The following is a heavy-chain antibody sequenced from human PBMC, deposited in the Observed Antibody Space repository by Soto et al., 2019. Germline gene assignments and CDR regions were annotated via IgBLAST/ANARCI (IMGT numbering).Heavy chain of an antibody. CDR3: AKDSGLSYPNYDILTGRLDY. CDR2: ISYDGSNK. V-gene: IGHV3-30*18. J-gene: IGHJ4*02. Sequence: GRSLRLSWAASGFTFSNYGIHWVRQAPGKGLEWVAVISYDGSNKYYADSVKGRFTISRENSKNSLYLQMNSLRAEDTAVYYCAKDSGLSYPNYDILTGRLDYWGQGNLVTV. CDR1: GFTFSNYG. D-gene: IGHD3-9*01.